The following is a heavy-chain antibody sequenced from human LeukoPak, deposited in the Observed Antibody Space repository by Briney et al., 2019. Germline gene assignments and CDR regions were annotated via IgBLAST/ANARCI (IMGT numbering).Heavy chain of an antibody. J-gene: IGHJ6*03. CDR2: INPNSGGT. CDR1: GYTFTGYY. CDR3: ARDRGLVATNADYYMDV. Sequence: ASVKVSCKASGYTFTGYYMHWVRQAPGQGLEWMGWINPNSGGTNYAQKFQGRVTMTRDTSISTAYMELSRLRSDDTAVYYCARDRGLVATNADYYMDVWGKGTTVTVS. V-gene: IGHV1-2*02. D-gene: IGHD5-12*01.